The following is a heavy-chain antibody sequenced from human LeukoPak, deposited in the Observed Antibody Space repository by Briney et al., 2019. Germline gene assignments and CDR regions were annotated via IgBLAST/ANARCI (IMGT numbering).Heavy chain of an antibody. CDR3: ARVRIVYDFWSGYSPHYYYYGMDV. CDR1: GGSFSGYY. V-gene: IGHV4-34*01. CDR2: INHSGST. D-gene: IGHD3-3*01. Sequence: SETLSLTCAVYGGSFSGYYWSWIRQPPGKGLEWIGEINHSGSTNYNPSLKSRVTISVDTSENQFSLKLSSVTAADTAVYYCARVRIVYDFWSGYSPHYYYYGMDVWGQGTTVTVSS. J-gene: IGHJ6*02.